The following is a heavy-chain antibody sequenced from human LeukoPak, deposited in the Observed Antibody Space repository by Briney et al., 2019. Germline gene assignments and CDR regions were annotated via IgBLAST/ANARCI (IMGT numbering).Heavy chain of an antibody. CDR3: AKDTQYYYGSGSYFVY. CDR2: ISGSGGST. V-gene: IGHV3-23*01. J-gene: IGHJ4*02. D-gene: IGHD3-10*01. Sequence: RPGGSLRLSCAASGFTFSSYAMSWVRQAPGKGLEWVSAISGSGGSTYYADSVKGRFTISRDNSKNTLYLQMNSLRAEDTAVYYCAKDTQYYYGSGSYFVYWGQGTLVTVSS. CDR1: GFTFSSYA.